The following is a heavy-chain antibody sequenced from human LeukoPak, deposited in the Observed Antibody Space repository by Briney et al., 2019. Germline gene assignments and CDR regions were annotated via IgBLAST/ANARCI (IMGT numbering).Heavy chain of an antibody. CDR1: GGSMNSYY. CDR3: AGPWGSFDY. Sequence: SETLSLTCTVSGGSMNSYYWSWIRQPPGKGLEWIGYIYYNGSTFYNPSLKSRVTISLDTSKNQFSLKLSSVTAADTAVYYCAGPWGSFDYWGQRTLVTVSS. D-gene: IGHD7-27*01. CDR2: IYYNGST. V-gene: IGHV4-59*08. J-gene: IGHJ4*02.